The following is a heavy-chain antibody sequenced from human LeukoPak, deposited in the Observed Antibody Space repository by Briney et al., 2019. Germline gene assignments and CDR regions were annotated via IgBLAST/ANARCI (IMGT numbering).Heavy chain of an antibody. J-gene: IGHJ4*02. CDR1: GFTFSSYA. CDR2: VSGSGGST. Sequence: GGSLRLSCAASGFTFSSYAMSWVRQAPGKGLEWVSAVSGSGGSTYYTDSVKGRFTISRDNSKNTLYLQMNSLRAEDTAVYYCAKDVELSSSGLDYYDYWGQGTLVTVSS. D-gene: IGHD6-6*01. V-gene: IGHV3-23*01. CDR3: AKDVELSSSGLDYYDY.